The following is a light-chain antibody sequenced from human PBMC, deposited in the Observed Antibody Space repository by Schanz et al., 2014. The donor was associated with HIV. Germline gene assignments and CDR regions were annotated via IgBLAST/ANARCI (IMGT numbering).Light chain of an antibody. J-gene: IGKJ5*01. V-gene: IGKV3-20*01. CDR2: GAS. CDR3: QQYGTSLIT. CDR1: QSISSDY. Sequence: PGERATLFCRTTQSISSDYLAWYQQRPGQPPRLLIYGASSRATGIPARFSGSGSGTDFTLTISRLEPEDFAVYYCQQYGTSLITFGQGTRLEIQ.